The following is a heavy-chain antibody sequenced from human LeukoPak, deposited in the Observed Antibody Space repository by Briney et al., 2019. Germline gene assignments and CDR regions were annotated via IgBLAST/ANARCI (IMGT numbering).Heavy chain of an antibody. CDR3: ATGGSHDYGDYFAFDI. V-gene: IGHV1-24*01. J-gene: IGHJ3*02. Sequence: ASVKVSCKVSGYTLTELSMHWVRQAPGKGLEWMGGFDPEDGETIYAQKLQGRVTMTEDTSTDTAYMELSSLRSEDTTVYYCATGGSHDYGDYFAFDIWGQGTMVTVSS. CDR2: FDPEDGET. D-gene: IGHD4-17*01. CDR1: GYTLTELS.